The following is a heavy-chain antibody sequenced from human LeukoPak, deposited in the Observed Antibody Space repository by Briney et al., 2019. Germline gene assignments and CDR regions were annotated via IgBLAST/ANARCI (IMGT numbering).Heavy chain of an antibody. D-gene: IGHD2-15*01. J-gene: IGHJ4*02. CDR1: GGSISSYY. CDR3: ARDRLYCSGSSCHRGFDY. V-gene: IGHV4-59*01. CDR2: IPYSGST. Sequence: PSETLSLTCTVSGGSISSYYWSWIRQPPGKGLEWIGYIPYSGSTNYNPSLKSRVTISVDTSKNQFSLKLSSVTAADTAVYYCARDRLYCSGSSCHRGFDYWGQGTLVTVSS.